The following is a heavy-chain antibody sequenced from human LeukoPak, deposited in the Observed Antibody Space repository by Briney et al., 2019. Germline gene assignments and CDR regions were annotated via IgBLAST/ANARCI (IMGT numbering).Heavy chain of an antibody. CDR1: GFTFSRYW. CDR3: AKEGAYPIVTYDS. V-gene: IGHV3-7*01. CDR2: IKQDGNEK. Sequence: GGSLRLSCAASGFTFSRYWMNWVRQAPGKGLEWVANIKQDGNEKYYVDSVKGRFSISRDNAKNSLYLQMGSLRAEDTAVYYCAKEGAYPIVTYDSWGQGALVTVSS. J-gene: IGHJ5*01. D-gene: IGHD4-11*01.